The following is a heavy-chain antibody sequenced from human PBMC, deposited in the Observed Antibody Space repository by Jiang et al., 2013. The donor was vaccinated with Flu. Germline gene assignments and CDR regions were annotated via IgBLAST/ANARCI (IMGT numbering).Heavy chain of an antibody. CDR3: ARGLGGVVAANYWFDP. V-gene: IGHV4-59*08. J-gene: IGHJ5*02. CDR2: IYYSGST. D-gene: IGHD2-15*01. Sequence: PGLVKPSETLSLTCTVSGGSISSYYWSWIRQPPGKGLEWIGYIYYSGSTNYNPSLKSRVTISVDTSKNQFSLKLSSVTAADTAVYYCARGLGGVVAANYWFDPWGQGTLVTVSS. CDR1: GGSISSYY.